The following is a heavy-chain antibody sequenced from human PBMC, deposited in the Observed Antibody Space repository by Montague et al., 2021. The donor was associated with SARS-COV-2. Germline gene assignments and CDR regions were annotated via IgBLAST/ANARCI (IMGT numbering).Heavy chain of an antibody. CDR2: IYYSGST. V-gene: IGHV4-59*01. CDR3: AGTSTYSSGWGINYYYYGMDV. Sequence: SETLSLTCTVSGGSISSYYWSWIRQPPGKGLERIGYIYYSGSTNYNPSLKSRVTISVDTSKNQFSLKLSSVTAADTAVYYCAGTSTYSSGWGINYYYYGMDVWGQGTTVTVSS. D-gene: IGHD6-19*01. CDR1: GGSISSYY. J-gene: IGHJ6*02.